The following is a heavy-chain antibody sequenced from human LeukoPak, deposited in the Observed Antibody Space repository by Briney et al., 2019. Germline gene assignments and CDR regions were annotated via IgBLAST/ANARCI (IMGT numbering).Heavy chain of an antibody. Sequence: GGSLRLSCAASGFTVSSNYMSWVRQAPGKGLEWVSVIYSGGSTYYADSVKGRFTISRDNSKNTLYLQVNSLRAEDTAVYYCARLGYCSGGSCYSQAFDIWGQGTMVTVSS. J-gene: IGHJ3*02. V-gene: IGHV3-53*01. D-gene: IGHD2-15*01. CDR1: GFTVSSNY. CDR2: IYSGGST. CDR3: ARLGYCSGGSCYSQAFDI.